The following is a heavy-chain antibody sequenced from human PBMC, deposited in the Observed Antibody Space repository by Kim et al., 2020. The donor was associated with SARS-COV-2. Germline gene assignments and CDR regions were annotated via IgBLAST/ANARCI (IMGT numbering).Heavy chain of an antibody. CDR3: AKGFDY. CDR1: GGSISSSNYY. Sequence: SETLSLTCTVSGGSISSSNYYWGWIRQPPGKGLEWIGTIYYSGSTYYNPSLKSRVTISLATSNNQCSLKLNSVTAAHTTVYYCAKGFDYWGQGTLVTVTS. J-gene: IGHJ4*02. V-gene: IGHV4-39*01. CDR2: IYYSGST.